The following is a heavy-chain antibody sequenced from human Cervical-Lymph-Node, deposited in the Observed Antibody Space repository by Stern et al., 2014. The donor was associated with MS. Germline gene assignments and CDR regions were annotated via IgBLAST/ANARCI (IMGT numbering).Heavy chain of an antibody. CDR2: ISLDGSKE. J-gene: IGHJ6*02. V-gene: IGHV3-30*01. D-gene: IGHD2-2*01. CDR3: ATRRNCSSTAFQGSHSVDV. CDR1: GFTFSTSA. Sequence: VQLVESGGGVVQPGRSLRLSCAASGFTFSTSAMHWVRQSPDKGLEGVAVISLDGSKEYCADSVKGRFTITRDNSENARYLQMHSLRCEDTAVYDCATRRNCSSTAFQGSHSVDVWGQGTTVTVSS.